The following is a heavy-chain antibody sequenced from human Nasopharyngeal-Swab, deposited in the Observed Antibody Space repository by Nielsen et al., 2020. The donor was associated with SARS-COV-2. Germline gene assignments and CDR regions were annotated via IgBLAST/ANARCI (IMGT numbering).Heavy chain of an antibody. CDR1: GYSFTSYW. CDR3: ARLLFFSLPLYYGMDV. Sequence: KVSCKGSGYSFTSYWIGWVRQMPGKGLEWMGIIYPGDSDTRYSPSFQGQVTISADKSISTAYLQWSSLKASDTAMYYCARLLFFSLPLYYGMDVWGQGTTVTVSS. CDR2: IYPGDSDT. J-gene: IGHJ6*02. D-gene: IGHD2/OR15-2a*01. V-gene: IGHV5-51*01.